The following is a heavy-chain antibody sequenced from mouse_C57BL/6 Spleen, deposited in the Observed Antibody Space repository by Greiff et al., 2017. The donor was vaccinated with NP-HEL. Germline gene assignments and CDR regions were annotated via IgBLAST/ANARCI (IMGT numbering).Heavy chain of an antibody. CDR3: ARHGTVYYFDY. CDR1: GYTFTNYW. Sequence: VKLQESGAELVRPGTSVKMSCKASGYTFTNYWIGWAKQRPGHGLEWIGDIYPGGGYTNYNEKFKGKATLTADKSSSTAYMQFSSLTSEDSAIYYCARHGTVYYFDYWGQGTTLTVSS. J-gene: IGHJ2*01. V-gene: IGHV1-63*01. D-gene: IGHD1-1*01. CDR2: IYPGGGYT.